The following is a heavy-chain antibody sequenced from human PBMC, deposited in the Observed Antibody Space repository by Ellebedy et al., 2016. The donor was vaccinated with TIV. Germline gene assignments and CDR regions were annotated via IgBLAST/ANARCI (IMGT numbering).Heavy chain of an antibody. J-gene: IGHJ3*01. CDR3: ATFTTMTASDAFDV. Sequence: SEPLSLTXTVPGSSMSSRRYYWGWIRQPPGKGLEWIVGIFYSGSTYYNPSLKSRLTISVDTSKNQLPLRLSSLTAADTAIYFCATFTTMTASDAFDVWGQGTMVTVSS. CDR1: GSSMSSRRYY. CDR2: IFYSGST. D-gene: IGHD3-22*01. V-gene: IGHV4-39*01.